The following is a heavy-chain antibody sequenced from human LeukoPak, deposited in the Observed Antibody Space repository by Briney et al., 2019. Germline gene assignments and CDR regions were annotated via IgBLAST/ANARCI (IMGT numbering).Heavy chain of an antibody. CDR1: GFTFSSYW. CDR3: ARALVGITMVRGAIGYFDY. CDR2: IKQDGSEK. J-gene: IGHJ4*02. Sequence: PGGSLRLSCAASGFTFSSYWMSWVRQAPGKGLEWVANIKQDGSEKYYVDSVKGRFTISRDNAKNSLYLQMNSLRAEDTAVYYCARALVGITMVRGAIGYFDYWGQGTLVTVSS. V-gene: IGHV3-7*01. D-gene: IGHD3-10*01.